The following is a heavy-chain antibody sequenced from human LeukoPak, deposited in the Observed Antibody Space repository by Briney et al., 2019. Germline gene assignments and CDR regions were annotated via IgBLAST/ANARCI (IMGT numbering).Heavy chain of an antibody. Sequence: GGSLRLSCAASGFTFSTHSMNWVSQAPGKGLEWVSQISASETSIKYADSVRGRFTISRDNVKNSVYLQMNSLRAEDTAIYYCVRDNLENQWLERSYWGQGTLVTVSS. CDR3: VRDNLENQWLERSY. CDR2: ISASETSI. V-gene: IGHV3-48*01. J-gene: IGHJ4*02. D-gene: IGHD6-19*01. CDR1: GFTFSTHS.